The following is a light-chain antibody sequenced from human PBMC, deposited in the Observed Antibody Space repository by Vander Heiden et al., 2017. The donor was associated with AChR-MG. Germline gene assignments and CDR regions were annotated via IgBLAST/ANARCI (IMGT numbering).Light chain of an antibody. CDR3: HQYVTST. J-gene: IGKJ4*01. CDR2: GAS. Sequence: EIVLTQSPGTLSLSPGERATLSCRASQSVSSSLLAWYQQKPGQAPRLLIYGASSRDTGIPDRFSGSGSGTDFTLTISRLEPEDFAVYYCHQYVTSTFGGGTKVEIK. V-gene: IGKV3-20*01. CDR1: QSVSSSL.